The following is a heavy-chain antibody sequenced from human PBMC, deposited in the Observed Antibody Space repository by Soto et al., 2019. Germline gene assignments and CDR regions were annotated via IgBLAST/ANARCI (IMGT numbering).Heavy chain of an antibody. CDR2: IYESGTI. CDR3: ARDRGFGMDA. V-gene: IGHV4-31*03. CDR1: GGSINGGRYY. Sequence: QVPLQESGPGLVKPSQTLSLTCTVSGGSINGGRYYWNWIRQHPGKGLEWIGYIYESGTIDYNPSLKSRVIRSEDTSKNQFSLSLISVTAADTAVYYCARDRGFGMDAWGQGTMVIVSS. J-gene: IGHJ6*02.